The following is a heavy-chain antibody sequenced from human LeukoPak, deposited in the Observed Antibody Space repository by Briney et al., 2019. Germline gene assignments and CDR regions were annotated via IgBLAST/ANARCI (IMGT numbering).Heavy chain of an antibody. Sequence: SETLSLTCTVSGDSISNHTSYWTWIRQPAGKGLEWIGRIYASTSTSYNPSLKSRVTISVDTSKNAFSLKLSSVTAADTAVYYCARDSRSGWGNWFDPWGQGTLVTVSS. CDR2: IYASTST. D-gene: IGHD6-19*01. V-gene: IGHV4-61*02. J-gene: IGHJ5*02. CDR1: GDSISNHTSY. CDR3: ARDSRSGWGNWFDP.